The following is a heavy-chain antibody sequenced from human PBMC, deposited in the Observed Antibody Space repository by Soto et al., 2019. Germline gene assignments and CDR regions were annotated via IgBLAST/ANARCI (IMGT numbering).Heavy chain of an antibody. CDR3: ARDKDREQIGGNYYYALDV. V-gene: IGHV1-69*12. CDR2: IIPIFRTP. D-gene: IGHD6-25*01. Sequence: QVQLVQSGAEVKKPGSSVKVSCKASGDTFSSFAISWVRQAPGQGLEWMGGIIPIFRTPNYAQKFQGRVTITADEPTSTAYMELSSLTSEDTAVYYCARDKDREQIGGNYYYALDVWGQGTTVIVSS. J-gene: IGHJ6*02. CDR1: GDTFSSFA.